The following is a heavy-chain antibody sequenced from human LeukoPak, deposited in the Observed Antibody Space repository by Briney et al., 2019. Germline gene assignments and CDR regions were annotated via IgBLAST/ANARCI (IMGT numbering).Heavy chain of an antibody. D-gene: IGHD6-19*01. V-gene: IGHV3-30*18. CDR2: ISYDGSNK. CDR1: GFTFSSYW. CDR3: AKRRTHGIAVAAFDI. J-gene: IGHJ3*02. Sequence: GGSLRLSCAASGFTFSSYWMSWVRQAPGKGLEWVAVISYDGSNKYYADSVKGRFTISRDNSKNTLYLQMNSLRAEDTAVYYCAKRRTHGIAVAAFDIWGQGTMVTVSS.